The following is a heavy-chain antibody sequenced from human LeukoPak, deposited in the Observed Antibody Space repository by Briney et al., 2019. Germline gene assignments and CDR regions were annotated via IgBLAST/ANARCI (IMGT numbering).Heavy chain of an antibody. CDR3: ARDREGGYNDH. J-gene: IGHJ5*02. CDR2: IYYSGST. V-gene: IGHV4-59*11. Sequence: SETLSLTCTVSGGSISSHYWSWIRQPPGKGLEWIGYIYYSGSTNYNPSLKSRVTISVDTSKNQFSLKLSSVTAADTAVYYCARDREGGYNDHWGQGTLVTVSS. CDR1: GGSISSHY. D-gene: IGHD3-22*01.